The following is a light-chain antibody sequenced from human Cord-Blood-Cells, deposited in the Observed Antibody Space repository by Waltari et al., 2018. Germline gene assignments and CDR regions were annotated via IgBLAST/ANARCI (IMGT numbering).Light chain of an antibody. J-gene: IGLJ2*01. Sequence: QSALTQPASASGSPGQSITIPCTGTSRDVGSYNLVSWYQQHPGKTPKGTIYEGSKRPSGVSNRFSGSKSGNTASLTSSGLQAEDEADYYCCSYSGSSTSVFGGGTKLSVL. CDR1: SRDVGSYNL. CDR2: EGS. CDR3: CSYSGSSTSV. V-gene: IGLV2-23*01.